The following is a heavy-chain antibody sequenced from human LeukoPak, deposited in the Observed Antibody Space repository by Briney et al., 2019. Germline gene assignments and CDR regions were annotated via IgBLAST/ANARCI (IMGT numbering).Heavy chain of an antibody. CDR1: GFTFSSYA. J-gene: IGHJ4*02. V-gene: IGHV3-30-3*01. CDR3: ARGYNSFDY. D-gene: IGHD5-12*01. CDR2: ISYDGSNK. Sequence: PGGSLRLSCAASGFTFSSYAMHWVRQAPGKGLEWVAVISYDGSNKYYADSVKGRFTISRDNSKNTLYLQMNSLRAEDTAVYYCARGYNSFDYWGQGTLVTVSS.